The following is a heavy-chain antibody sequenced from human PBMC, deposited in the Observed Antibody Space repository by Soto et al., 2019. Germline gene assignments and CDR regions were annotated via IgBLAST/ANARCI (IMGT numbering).Heavy chain of an antibody. J-gene: IGHJ6*02. V-gene: IGHV3-66*01. CDR2: IYSGGST. D-gene: IGHD6-13*01. CDR3: AKESSSWDYYYYGMDV. Sequence: EVQLVESGGGLVQPGGSLRLSCVASGFTVSSNSMNWVRQAPGKGLEWVSVIYSGGSTYYADSVKGRFTISRDNSKNTLYLQMNSLRAEDTAVYFCAKESSSWDYYYYGMDVWGQGTTVTVSS. CDR1: GFTVSSNS.